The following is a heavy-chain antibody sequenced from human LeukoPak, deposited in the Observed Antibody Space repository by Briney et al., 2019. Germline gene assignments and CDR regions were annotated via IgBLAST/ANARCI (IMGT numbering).Heavy chain of an antibody. Sequence: GGSLRLSCAASGFTFSDYYMSWIRQAPGKGLELVSYISSCGSTIYYADSVKGRFTISRDNAKNSLYLQMNRLRAEDTAVYYCARVREVTAITTYYYYYMDVWGKGTTVTVSS. CDR3: ARVREVTAITTYYYYYMDV. CDR1: GFTFSDYY. V-gene: IGHV3-11*01. D-gene: IGHD2-21*02. CDR2: ISSCGSTI. J-gene: IGHJ6*03.